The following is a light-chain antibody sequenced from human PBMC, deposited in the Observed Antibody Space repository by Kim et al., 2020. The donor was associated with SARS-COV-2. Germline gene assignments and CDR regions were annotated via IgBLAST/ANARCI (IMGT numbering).Light chain of an antibody. CDR3: QRYNNCPPYT. CDR1: QVVTGT. V-gene: IGKV3-15*01. CDR2: GAS. Sequence: SPGKKSTLSGRAGQVVTGTLASYHKRPRPAPRLLFYGASPRAPRIPATFSVGGSVTEFTLTISSLQSEDFAVYYCQRYNNCPPYTFGQGTKLEI. J-gene: IGKJ2*01.